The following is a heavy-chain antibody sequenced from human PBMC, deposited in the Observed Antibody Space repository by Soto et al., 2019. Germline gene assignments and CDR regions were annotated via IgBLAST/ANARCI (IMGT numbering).Heavy chain of an antibody. CDR3: ARERSLLGDYGDYDDAFDI. CDR1: GFTFSSYG. V-gene: IGHV3-33*01. CDR2: IWYDGSNK. D-gene: IGHD4-17*01. J-gene: IGHJ3*02. Sequence: PGGSLRLSCAASGFTFSSYGMHWVRQAPGKGLEWVAVIWYDGSNKYYADSVKGRFTISRDNSKNTLYLQMNSLRAEDTAVYYCARERSLLGDYGDYDDAFDIWGQGTMVTVSS.